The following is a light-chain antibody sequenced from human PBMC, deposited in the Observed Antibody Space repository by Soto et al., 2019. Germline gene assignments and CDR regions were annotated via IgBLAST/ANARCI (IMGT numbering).Light chain of an antibody. CDR1: QSFSSSY. CDR2: GTS. V-gene: IGKV3-20*01. Sequence: EVVLTQSPGTLSLSPGESATLSCRASQSFSSSYFAWYQQSPGQAPRLLIYGTSTGATGIPDRFSGSGSGTDFTLTINRLEPEDFAVYYCHQYGSSPGSFGQGTKVEVK. CDR3: HQYGSSPGS. J-gene: IGKJ1*01.